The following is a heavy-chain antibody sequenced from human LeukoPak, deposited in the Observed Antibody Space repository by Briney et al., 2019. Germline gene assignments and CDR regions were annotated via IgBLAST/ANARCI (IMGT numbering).Heavy chain of an antibody. CDR2: MNPNSGNT. D-gene: IGHD4-23*01. V-gene: IGHV1-8*01. Sequence: ASVKVSCKASGYTFTSYDINWVRQATGQGLEWMGWMNPNSGNTGYAQKLQGRVTMTRNTSISTAYMELSSLRSEDTAVYYCARVYRVLRGNRGILGYWGQGTLVTVSS. CDR1: GYTFTSYD. CDR3: ARVYRVLRGNRGILGY. J-gene: IGHJ4*02.